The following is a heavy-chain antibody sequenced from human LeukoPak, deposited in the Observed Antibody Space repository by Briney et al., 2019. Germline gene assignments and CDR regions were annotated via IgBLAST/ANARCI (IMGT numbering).Heavy chain of an antibody. J-gene: IGHJ4*02. CDR2: ISSSGSTI. CDR1: GFTFSNAW. Sequence: GGSLRLSCAASGFTFSNAWMSWIRQAPGKGLEWVSYISSSGSTIYYADSVKGRFTISRDNAKNSLYLQMNSLRAEDTAVYYCARDQWSRVDTAMVGYWGQGTLVTVSS. D-gene: IGHD5-18*01. CDR3: ARDQWSRVDTAMVGY. V-gene: IGHV3-11*04.